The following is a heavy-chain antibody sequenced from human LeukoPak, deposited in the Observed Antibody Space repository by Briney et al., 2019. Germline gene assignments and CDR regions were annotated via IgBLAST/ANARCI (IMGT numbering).Heavy chain of an antibody. Sequence: TGGSLRLSCAASGFTFSSYEMSWVRQAPGKGLEWVSYISSRGNTIYYADSVKGRFTISRDNAKNSLYLQMNTLRVEDTAVYYCARGGVTWFELNWFDPWSQGTLVTVSS. CDR2: ISSRGNTI. CDR3: ARGGVTWFELNWFDP. D-gene: IGHD3-10*01. V-gene: IGHV3-48*03. J-gene: IGHJ5*02. CDR1: GFTFSSYE.